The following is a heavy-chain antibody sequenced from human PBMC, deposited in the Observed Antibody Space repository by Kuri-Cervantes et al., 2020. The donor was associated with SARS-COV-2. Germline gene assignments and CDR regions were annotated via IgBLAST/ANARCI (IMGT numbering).Heavy chain of an antibody. D-gene: IGHD2-2*01. CDR2: ISGSGGST. V-gene: IGHV3-23*01. Sequence: GGSLRLSCAASGFTFSSYALSWVRQAPGKGLEWVSAISGSGGSTYYADSVKGRFTISRDNSKNTLYLQMNSLRAEDTAVYYCAKGAIHCSSTSCSWHGMDVWGQGPRSPSP. CDR3: AKGAIHCSSTSCSWHGMDV. CDR1: GFTFSSYA. J-gene: IGHJ6*02.